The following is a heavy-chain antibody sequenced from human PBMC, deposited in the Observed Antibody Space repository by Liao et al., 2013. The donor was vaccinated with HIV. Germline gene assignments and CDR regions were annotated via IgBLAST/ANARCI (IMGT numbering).Heavy chain of an antibody. D-gene: IGHD7-27*01. CDR2: FFAGGDT. J-gene: IGHJ4*02. V-gene: IGHV4-61*02. CDR3: TRDVLTGVHAH. CDR1: NDSISSGTYF. Sequence: QVQLQQWGAGLLKPSQTLSLTCSVSNDSISSGTYFWSWLRQPAGKTLEWIGRFFAGGDTDYNPSLKTRVTISVDTSKNQFFLRLTSVTAADTAVYFCTRDVLTGVHAHWGQGALVTVSS.